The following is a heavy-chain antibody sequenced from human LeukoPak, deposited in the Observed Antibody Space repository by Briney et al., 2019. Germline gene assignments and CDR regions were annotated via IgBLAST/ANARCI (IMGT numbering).Heavy chain of an antibody. Sequence: SETLSLTCAVYGGSFSGYYWSWIRQPPGKGLEWIGEINHSGSTNYNPSLKSRVTISVDTSKNQFSLKLSSVTAADTAVYYCARLTYSNVWGKGTTVTVSS. CDR2: INHSGST. D-gene: IGHD6-13*01. CDR1: GGSFSGYY. J-gene: IGHJ6*04. V-gene: IGHV4-34*01. CDR3: ARLTYSNV.